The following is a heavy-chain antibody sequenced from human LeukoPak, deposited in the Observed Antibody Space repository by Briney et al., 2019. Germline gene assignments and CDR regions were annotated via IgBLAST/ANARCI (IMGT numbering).Heavy chain of an antibody. J-gene: IGHJ6*02. CDR2: VSGSGDST. V-gene: IGHV3-23*01. CDR1: GFTFIRYV. CDR3: AKDLHYYVAMDV. Sequence: GGSLSLSCAASGFTFIRYVMTWVRPAPGKGLEWVSGVSGSGDSTYSVDSVEGRFAISRDNSQSTVFLQMNSLRAEDTALYYCAKDLHYYVAMDVWGQGTAVTVSS. D-gene: IGHD3-10*02.